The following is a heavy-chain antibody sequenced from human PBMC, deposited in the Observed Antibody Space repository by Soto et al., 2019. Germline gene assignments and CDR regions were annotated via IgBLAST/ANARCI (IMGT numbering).Heavy chain of an antibody. CDR3: ARQGEIAAAGIDY. J-gene: IGHJ4*02. CDR1: GGSISSYY. Sequence: SETLSLTCTVSGGSISSYYWSWIRQPAGKGLEWIGRIYTSGSTNYNPSLKSRVTMSVDTPKNQFSLKLSSVTAADTAVYYCARQGEIAAAGIDYCGRGTMVTVYS. D-gene: IGHD6-13*01. CDR2: IYTSGST. V-gene: IGHV4-4*07.